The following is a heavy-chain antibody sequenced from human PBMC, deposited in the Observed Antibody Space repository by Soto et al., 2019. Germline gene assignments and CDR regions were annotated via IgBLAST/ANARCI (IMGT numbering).Heavy chain of an antibody. CDR2: ISFDGINI. J-gene: IGHJ4*02. CDR3: AKFRYSSSWYVDYFDY. CDR1: AFAFSTYA. V-gene: IGHV3-30*18. Sequence: HPGGSLRLSCAASAFAFSTYAMHWVRQAPGKGLEWVAIISFDGINIYYANSVKGRFTISRDNSKNTLYLQMNSLRAEDTAVYYCAKFRYSSSWYVDYFDYWGQGTLVTVSS. D-gene: IGHD6-13*01.